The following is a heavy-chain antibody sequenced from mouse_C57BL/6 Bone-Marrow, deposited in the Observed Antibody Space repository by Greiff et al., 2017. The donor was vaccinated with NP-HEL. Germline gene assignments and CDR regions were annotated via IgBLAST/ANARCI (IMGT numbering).Heavy chain of an antibody. CDR2: INPNNGGT. CDR1: GYTFTDYN. CDR3: ARGLGLGYYAMDY. Sequence: EVQLQQSGPELVKPGASVKIPCKASGYTFTDYNMDWVKQSHGKSLEWIGDINPNNGGTIYNQKFKGKATLTVDKSSSTAYMELRSLTSEDTAVYYCARGLGLGYYAMDYWGQGTSVTVSS. V-gene: IGHV1-18*01. D-gene: IGHD4-1*01. J-gene: IGHJ4*01.